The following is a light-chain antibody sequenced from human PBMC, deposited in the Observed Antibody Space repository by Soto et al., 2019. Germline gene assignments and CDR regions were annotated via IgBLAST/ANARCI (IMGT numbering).Light chain of an antibody. CDR1: QSISSW. CDR3: QQYGSSRIT. J-gene: IGKJ5*01. Sequence: DIQMTQSPSTLSASVGDRVTITCRASQSISSWLAWYQQKPGKAPKLLIYKASSLESGVPSRFSGSGSGTDFTLTISRLEPEDFAVYYCQQYGSSRITFGQGTRLEIK. V-gene: IGKV1-5*03. CDR2: KAS.